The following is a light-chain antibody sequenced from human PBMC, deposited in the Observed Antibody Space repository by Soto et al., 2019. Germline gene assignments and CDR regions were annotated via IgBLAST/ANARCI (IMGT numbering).Light chain of an antibody. CDR1: QSVSSK. CDR3: QQYNNWPPIT. Sequence: KVITQSPATQHVSPGERATLSCWASQSVSSKLACYQQKPGQAPRLLIYGASTRATGIPARFSGSGSGTEFTLTISSLQSEDFAVYYCQQYNNWPPITFGQGTRLEIK. J-gene: IGKJ5*01. CDR2: GAS. V-gene: IGKV3D-15*01.